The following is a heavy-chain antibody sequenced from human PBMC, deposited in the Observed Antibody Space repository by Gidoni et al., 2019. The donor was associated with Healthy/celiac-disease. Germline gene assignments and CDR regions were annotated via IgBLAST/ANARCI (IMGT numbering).Heavy chain of an antibody. D-gene: IGHD3-10*01. CDR3: ARGNFGLLWFGEPGDY. CDR1: DYTFTSYD. CDR2: MNPNSGNT. V-gene: IGHV1-8*01. Sequence: QVQLVQSGAEVKKPGASVKLSCKASDYTFTSYDINWVRQATGQGLEWMGWMNPNSGNTGYAQKFQGRVTMTRNTSISTAYMELSSLRSEDTAVYYCARGNFGLLWFGEPGDYWGQGTLVTVSS. J-gene: IGHJ4*02.